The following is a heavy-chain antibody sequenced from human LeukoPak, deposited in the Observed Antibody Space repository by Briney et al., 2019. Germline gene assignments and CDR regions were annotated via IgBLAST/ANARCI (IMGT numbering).Heavy chain of an antibody. D-gene: IGHD5-18*01. V-gene: IGHV3-74*01. CDR3: ARGGSDTAMAHDY. CDR1: GFTFSNHW. J-gene: IGHJ4*02. CDR2: INRDGSRT. Sequence: GGSLRLSCTASGFTFSNHWMHWVRQAPGKGLMWVSRINRDGSRTDYADSVKGRFTISRDDAKNTLYLQVNSLRVEDTAVYFCARGGSDTAMAHDYWGQGTLVTVSS.